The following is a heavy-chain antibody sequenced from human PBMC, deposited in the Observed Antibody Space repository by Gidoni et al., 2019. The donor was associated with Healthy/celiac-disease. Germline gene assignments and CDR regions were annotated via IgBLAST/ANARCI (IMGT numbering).Heavy chain of an antibody. Sequence: EVQLVQSGAEVKKPGESLKISCKGSGYSFTSYWIGWVRQMPGKGLEWMGIIYPGDSDTRYSPSFQGQVTISADKSISTAYLQWSSLKASDTAMYYCARPIYYDSSGYRDAFDIWGQGTMVTVSS. J-gene: IGHJ3*02. CDR1: GYSFTSYW. V-gene: IGHV5-51*01. CDR2: IYPGDSDT. D-gene: IGHD3-22*01. CDR3: ARPIYYDSSGYRDAFDI.